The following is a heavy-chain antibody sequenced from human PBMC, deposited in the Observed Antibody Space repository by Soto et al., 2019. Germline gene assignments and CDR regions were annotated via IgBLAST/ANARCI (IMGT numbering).Heavy chain of an antibody. Sequence: SVKVSCKASGGTFSSYAISWVRQAPGQGLEWMGGIIPIFGTANYAQKFQGRVTITADESTSTAYMELSRLRSDDTAVYYCARDRHDYGDYAAFDIWGQGTMVTVSS. CDR2: IIPIFGTA. CDR3: ARDRHDYGDYAAFDI. J-gene: IGHJ3*02. V-gene: IGHV1-69*13. D-gene: IGHD4-17*01. CDR1: GGTFSSYA.